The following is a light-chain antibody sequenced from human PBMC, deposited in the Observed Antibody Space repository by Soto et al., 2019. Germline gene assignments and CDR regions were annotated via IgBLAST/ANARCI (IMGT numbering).Light chain of an antibody. CDR1: QSVSSY. J-gene: IGKJ4*01. V-gene: IGKV3-11*01. CDR3: QQRSNWPPLT. Sequence: EIVMTQSPATLSVSPGERATLSCRASQSVSSYLAWHQQKPSQAPRLLIYDASNRATSIPARFSGSGSGTDFTLTISSLEPEDFAVYYCQQRSNWPPLTFGGGTKVDIK. CDR2: DAS.